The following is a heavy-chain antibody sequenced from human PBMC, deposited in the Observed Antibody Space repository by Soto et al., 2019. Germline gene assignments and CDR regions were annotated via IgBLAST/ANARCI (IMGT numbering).Heavy chain of an antibody. CDR2: IKSKIDGGTT. CDR1: VFTFIKAC. Sequence: PWWSXRLSGSASVFTFIKACSILFRHVPGKGLELVGRIKSKIDGGTTDYAAPVKGRFIISRDDSKDTLSLQMNSLKTEDTAVYSCPTAIHAHIENMLETWGPGT. D-gene: IGHD2-8*01. CDR3: PTAIHAHIENMLET. V-gene: IGHV3-15*01. J-gene: IGHJ4*02.